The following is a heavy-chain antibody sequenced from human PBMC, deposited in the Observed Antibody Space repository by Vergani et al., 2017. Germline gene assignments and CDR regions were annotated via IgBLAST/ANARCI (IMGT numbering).Heavy chain of an antibody. CDR3: AGFWSGPGWFDP. J-gene: IGHJ5*02. D-gene: IGHD3-3*01. CDR1: GGSPCTSNW. Sequence: QVQLQESGPGLVKPSGPLSLTCAVPGGSPCTSNWSSWVRLPPGKGLGWFGENYHSGITNYKPSLKSRVTISVDRSKNQIPLKLSSVTAADTGVLYCAGFWSGPGWFDPWGQGTLVTVSS. V-gene: IGHV4-4*02. CDR2: NYHSGIT.